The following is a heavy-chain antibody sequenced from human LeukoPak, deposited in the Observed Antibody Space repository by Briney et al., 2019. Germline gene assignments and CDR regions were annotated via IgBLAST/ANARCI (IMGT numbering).Heavy chain of an antibody. CDR2: FDPEDGET. Sequence: GASVKVSCKVSGYTLTELSMHWVRQAPGKGPEWMGGFDPEDGETIYAQKFQGRVTMTRDTSISTAYMELSRLRSDDTAVYYCARGITMIVVPQDAFDIWGQGTMVTVSS. CDR3: ARGITMIVVPQDAFDI. D-gene: IGHD3-22*01. V-gene: IGHV1-24*01. J-gene: IGHJ3*02. CDR1: GYTLTELS.